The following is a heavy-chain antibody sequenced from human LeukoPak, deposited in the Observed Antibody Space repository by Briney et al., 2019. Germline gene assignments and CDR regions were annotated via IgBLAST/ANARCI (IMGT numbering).Heavy chain of an antibody. Sequence: PGGSLRLSCAASGFTFSSYSMNWVRQAPGKGLEWVSSISSSSSYIYYADSVKGRFTISRDNAKNSLYLQMNSLRAEDTAVYYCAKDLGRSTMVRGGFDYWGQGTLVPVSS. CDR3: AKDLGRSTMVRGGFDY. CDR2: ISSSSSYI. J-gene: IGHJ4*02. V-gene: IGHV3-21*01. CDR1: GFTFSSYS. D-gene: IGHD3-10*01.